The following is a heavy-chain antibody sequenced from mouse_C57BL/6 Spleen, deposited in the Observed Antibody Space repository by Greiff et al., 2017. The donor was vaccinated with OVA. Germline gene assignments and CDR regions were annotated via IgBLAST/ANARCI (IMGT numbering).Heavy chain of an antibody. V-gene: IGHV1-80*01. CDR3: ARIYYYGSSYGYFDY. Sequence: QVQLKESGAELVKPGASVKISCKASGYAFSSYWMNWVKQRPGKGLEWIGQIYPGDGDTNYNGKFKGKATLTADKSSSTAYMQLSSLTSEDSAVYFCARIYYYGSSYGYFDYWGQGTTLTVSS. D-gene: IGHD1-1*01. J-gene: IGHJ2*01. CDR1: GYAFSSYW. CDR2: IYPGDGDT.